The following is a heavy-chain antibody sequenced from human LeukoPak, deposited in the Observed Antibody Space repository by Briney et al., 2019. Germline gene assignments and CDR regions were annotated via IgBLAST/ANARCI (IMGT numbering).Heavy chain of an antibody. CDR1: GGSISSYY. J-gene: IGHJ4*02. V-gene: IGHV4-59*08. D-gene: IGHD6-19*01. CDR3: ARLLEGSSGWTLFDY. CDR2: IYYSGST. Sequence: SETLSLTCTVSGGSISSYYWSWIRQPPGKGLEWLGYIYYSGSTNYNPSLKSRVTISVDTSKNHFSLRLSAVTAADTAVYYCARLLEGSSGWTLFDYWGQGTLVTVSS.